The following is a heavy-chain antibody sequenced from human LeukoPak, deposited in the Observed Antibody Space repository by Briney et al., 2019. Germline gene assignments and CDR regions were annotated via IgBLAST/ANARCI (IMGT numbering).Heavy chain of an antibody. CDR1: GFTLSVLY. Sequence: TGGSLRLSCAASGFTLSVLYMSWVRQAPGKGLEWVSVIYTAGNTYYADSLRGRFTISRDTSKNTLYLQVDSLRAEDTAVYYCAAYIAGVPHWGQGTLVTVSS. D-gene: IGHD6-13*01. V-gene: IGHV3-53*01. J-gene: IGHJ4*02. CDR2: IYTAGNT. CDR3: AAYIAGVPH.